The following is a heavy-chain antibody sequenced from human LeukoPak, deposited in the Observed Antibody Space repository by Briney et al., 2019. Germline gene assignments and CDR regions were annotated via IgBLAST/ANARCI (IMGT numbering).Heavy chain of an antibody. CDR2: IYHSGST. Sequence: SETLSLTCTVSGYSISSGYYWGWIRQPPGKGLEWIGSIYHSGSTNYNPSLKSRVTISVDTSKNQFSLQLSSVTAADTAVYYCARARHSSGWYPFDYWGQGTLVTVSS. CDR3: ARARHSSGWYPFDY. J-gene: IGHJ4*02. V-gene: IGHV4-38-2*02. CDR1: GYSISSGYY. D-gene: IGHD6-19*01.